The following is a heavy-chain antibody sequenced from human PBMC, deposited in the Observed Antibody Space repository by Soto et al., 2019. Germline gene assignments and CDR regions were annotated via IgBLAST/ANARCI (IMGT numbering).Heavy chain of an antibody. V-gene: IGHV4-4*07. Sequence: PSETLSLTGTVSGGSISSYYWSWIRQPAGKGLEWIGRIYTSGSTNYNPSLKSRVTMSVDTSKNQFSLKLSSVTAADTAVYYCARDPNRYYDKYYFDYWGQGTLVTVSS. CDR2: IYTSGST. D-gene: IGHD3-9*01. J-gene: IGHJ4*02. CDR1: GGSISSYY. CDR3: ARDPNRYYDKYYFDY.